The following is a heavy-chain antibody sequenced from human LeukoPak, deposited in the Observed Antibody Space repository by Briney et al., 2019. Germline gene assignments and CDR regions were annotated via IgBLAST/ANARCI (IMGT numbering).Heavy chain of an antibody. CDR3: ARGPAGQQLVLSWFDP. Sequence: ASVKVSCKASGYTFTSYGISWVRQAPGQGLEWMGWISAYNGNTNYAQKLQGRVTMTTDTSTSTAYMELRSMRSDDTAVYYCARGPAGQQLVLSWFDPWGQGTLVTVSS. D-gene: IGHD6-13*01. V-gene: IGHV1-18*04. J-gene: IGHJ5*02. CDR2: ISAYNGNT. CDR1: GYTFTSYG.